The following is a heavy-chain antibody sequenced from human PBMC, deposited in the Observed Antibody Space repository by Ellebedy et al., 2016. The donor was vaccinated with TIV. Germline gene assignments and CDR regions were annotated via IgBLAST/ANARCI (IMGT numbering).Heavy chain of an antibody. D-gene: IGHD2-2*01. Sequence: GGSLRLSCAASGFTFSSFWMHWFRQAPGKGLVWVSRINIDGTSTTYADFVRGRFTISRDNAKNTLYLQMNSLRAEDTAVYYCASLQSYCISCESDVWGQGTTVTVSS. J-gene: IGHJ6*02. CDR1: GFTFSSFW. V-gene: IGHV3-74*01. CDR3: ASLQSYCISCESDV. CDR2: INIDGTST.